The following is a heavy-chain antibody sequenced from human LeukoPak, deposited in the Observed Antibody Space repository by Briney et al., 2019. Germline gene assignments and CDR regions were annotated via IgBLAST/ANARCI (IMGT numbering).Heavy chain of an antibody. D-gene: IGHD4-17*01. CDR3: ARGAYGGMTFDI. CDR2: IYYSGST. Sequence: SETLSLTCTVSGGSISSSSYYWGWIRQPPGKGLEWIGSIYYSGSTYYNPSLKSRVTISVDTSKNQFSLKLSSVTAADTAVYYCARGAYGGMTFDIWGQGTMVTVSS. CDR1: GGSISSSSYY. J-gene: IGHJ3*02. V-gene: IGHV4-39*01.